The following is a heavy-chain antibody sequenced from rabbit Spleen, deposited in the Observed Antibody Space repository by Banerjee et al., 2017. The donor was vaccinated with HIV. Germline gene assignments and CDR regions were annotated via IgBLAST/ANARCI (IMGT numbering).Heavy chain of an antibody. Sequence: QSLEESGGDLVKPGASLTLTCTASGFFLTYSDYMCWVRQAPGKGLEWISCIAGSGSGFTYSATWANGRFTCSMTSSTTVTLQVTSLTAADTATYFCARGSAAMTLVITGYYFNLWGPGTLVTVS. CDR3: ARGSAAMTLVITGYYFNL. CDR1: GFFLTYSDY. J-gene: IGHJ4*01. D-gene: IGHD2-1*01. CDR2: IAGSGSGFT. V-gene: IGHV1S40*01.